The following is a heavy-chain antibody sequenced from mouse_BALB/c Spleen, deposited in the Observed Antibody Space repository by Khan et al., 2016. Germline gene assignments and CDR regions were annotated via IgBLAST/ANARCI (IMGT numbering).Heavy chain of an antibody. CDR1: GYTFTSYT. CDR2: INPSSGYT. CDR3: ARVRLRLPYYFDY. V-gene: IGHV1-4*01. D-gene: IGHD1-2*01. J-gene: IGHJ2*01. Sequence: QVQLQQSGAELARPGASVKMSCKASGYTFTSYTMHWVKQRPGQGLEWIGYINPSSGYTNYNQKFKDKATLTADKSSSTAYMQRSSLTSEDSAGYYCARVRLRLPYYFDYWGQGTTLTVSS.